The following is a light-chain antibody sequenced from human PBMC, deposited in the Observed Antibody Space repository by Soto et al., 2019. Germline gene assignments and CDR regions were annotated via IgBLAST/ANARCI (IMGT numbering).Light chain of an antibody. CDR1: SSDVGGYNY. CDR3: SSYISSSTLNV. J-gene: IGLJ1*01. CDR2: DVS. Sequence: QSVLTQPASVSGSPGQSITISCTGTSSDVGGYNYVSWYQQHPGKAPKLMIYDVSKRPSGVSNRFSGSKSGNMASLTISGLQAEDEADYYCSSYISSSTLNVFGTGTKVTVL. V-gene: IGLV2-14*01.